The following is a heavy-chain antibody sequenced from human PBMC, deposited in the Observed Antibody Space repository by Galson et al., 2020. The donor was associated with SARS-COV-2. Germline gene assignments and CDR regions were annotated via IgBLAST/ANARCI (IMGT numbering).Heavy chain of an antibody. CDR1: GGSISSYY. Sequence: SETLSLTCTVSGGSISSYYWSWIRQPPGKGLEWIGYIYYSGSTNYNPSLKSRVTISVDTSKNQFSLQLSSVTAADTAVYYCARERGYSSSWFDYWGQGTLVTVSS. D-gene: IGHD6-13*01. CDR3: ARERGYSSSWFDY. CDR2: IYYSGST. V-gene: IGHV4-59*01. J-gene: IGHJ4*02.